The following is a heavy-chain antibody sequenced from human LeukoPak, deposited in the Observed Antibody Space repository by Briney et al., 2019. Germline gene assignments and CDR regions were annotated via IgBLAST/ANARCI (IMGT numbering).Heavy chain of an antibody. Sequence: GGSLRLSCAASGFTFSSYSMNWVRQAPGKGMEWVSSISSSSSYRYYADSVKGRFTISRDNAKNSLYLQMNSLRAEDTAVYYCARVKSSGWSTCDYWGQGTLVTVSS. CDR3: ARVKSSGWSTCDY. D-gene: IGHD6-19*01. V-gene: IGHV3-21*01. J-gene: IGHJ4*02. CDR2: ISSSSSYR. CDR1: GFTFSSYS.